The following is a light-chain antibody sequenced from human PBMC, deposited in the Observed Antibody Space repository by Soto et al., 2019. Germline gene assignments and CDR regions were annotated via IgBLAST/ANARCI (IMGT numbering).Light chain of an antibody. V-gene: IGKV1-5*01. Sequence: DIQMIQSPATLSASVGDRITITCRASENIFKYVAWYQQTSGSAPNLLIYAASDLESGVPSRFSGSGSGTEFSLTIDNLQPNDSATYYCQHYIPRSLAFGGGTKVDVK. J-gene: IGKJ4*01. CDR2: AAS. CDR3: QHYIPRSLA. CDR1: ENIFKY.